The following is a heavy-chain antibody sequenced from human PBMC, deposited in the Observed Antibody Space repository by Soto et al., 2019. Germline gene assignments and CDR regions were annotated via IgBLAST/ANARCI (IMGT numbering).Heavy chain of an antibody. V-gene: IGHV3-21*01. CDR3: ARLRKSSSCLDY. D-gene: IGHD6-13*01. J-gene: IGHJ4*02. CDR1: GFTFSSYS. Sequence: GSVRLSCAASGFTFSSYSMNWVRQAPGKGLEWVSSISSSSSYIYYADSVKGRFTISRDNAKNSLYLQMNSLRAEDTAVYYCARLRKSSSCLDYWGQGTLVTVSS. CDR2: ISSSSSYI.